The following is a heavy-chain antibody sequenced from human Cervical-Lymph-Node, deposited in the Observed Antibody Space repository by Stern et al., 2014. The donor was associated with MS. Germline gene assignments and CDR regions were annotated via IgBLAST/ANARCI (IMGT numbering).Heavy chain of an antibody. CDR3: AREATRIVVGIDY. CDR1: GYTFTAFF. CDR2: LNPNSDDP. Sequence: VQLVQSGTKMQKPGASAKVSCKASGYTFTAFFIHWVRQVPGQGLAWMGRLNPNSDDPTYAQNFQDRVPLTRDTSIGTAYLELSRLTSADTAVYYCAREATRIVVGIDYWGQGTQVTVSS. D-gene: IGHD3-22*01. J-gene: IGHJ4*02. V-gene: IGHV1-2*06.